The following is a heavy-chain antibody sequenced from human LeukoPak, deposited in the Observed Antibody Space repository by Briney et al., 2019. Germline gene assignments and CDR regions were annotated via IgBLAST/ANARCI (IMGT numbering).Heavy chain of an antibody. V-gene: IGHV4-34*01. Sequence: SETLALTCAVSGWSFRGYYLSRVRQPPGKGLEGVGEIDHSASTNYNPSLKSRITISVDTSKNQFSLKLSSVTAADTAVYYCARGRGSSWYRDFQHWGQGTLVTVSS. D-gene: IGHD6-13*01. J-gene: IGHJ1*01. CDR1: GWSFRGYY. CDR2: IDHSAST. CDR3: ARGRGSSWYRDFQH.